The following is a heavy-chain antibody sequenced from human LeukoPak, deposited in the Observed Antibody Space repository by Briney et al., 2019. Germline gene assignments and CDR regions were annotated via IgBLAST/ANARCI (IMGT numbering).Heavy chain of an antibody. CDR2: IYTSGST. J-gene: IGHJ4*02. D-gene: IGHD3-22*01. CDR1: GGSISSGSYY. CDR3: ARGDYYDSSGYPPLFDY. V-gene: IGHV4-61*02. Sequence: SETLSLTCTVSGGSISSGSYYWSWIRQPAGKGLEWIGRIYTSGSTNYNPSLKSRVIISVDTSKNQFSLKLSSVTAADTAVYYCARGDYYDSSGYPPLFDYWGQGTLVTVSS.